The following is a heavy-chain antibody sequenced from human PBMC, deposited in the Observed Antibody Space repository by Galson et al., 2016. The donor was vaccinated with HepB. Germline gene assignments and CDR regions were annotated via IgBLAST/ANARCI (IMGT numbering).Heavy chain of an antibody. V-gene: IGHV3-64D*06. CDR3: VKERGYTFDH. CDR1: GFDFSNFP. J-gene: IGHJ4*02. CDR2: VSGNGQNT. Sequence: SLRLSCAASGFDFSNFPLHWFRQAPGKGLDYVSSVSGNGQNTFYADSVQGRFTISRDNSKNTMYLQMNTLRPEDTAVYYCVKERGYTFDHWGQGSLVSVSS. D-gene: IGHD5-24*01.